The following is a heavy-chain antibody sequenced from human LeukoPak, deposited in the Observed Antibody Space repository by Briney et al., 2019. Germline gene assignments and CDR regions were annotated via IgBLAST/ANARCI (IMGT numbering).Heavy chain of an antibody. CDR1: GFTFSSYA. CDR2: ISGSGGST. V-gene: IGHV3-23*01. Sequence: GGSLRLSCAASGFTFSSYAMSWVRQAPGKGLEWVSAISGSGGSTYYADSVKGRFTISRDNSKNTLYLQMNNLRAEDTAVYYCAKAGYCSGGSCYSRGYYFDYWGQGTLVTVSS. J-gene: IGHJ4*02. D-gene: IGHD2-15*01. CDR3: AKAGYCSGGSCYSRGYYFDY.